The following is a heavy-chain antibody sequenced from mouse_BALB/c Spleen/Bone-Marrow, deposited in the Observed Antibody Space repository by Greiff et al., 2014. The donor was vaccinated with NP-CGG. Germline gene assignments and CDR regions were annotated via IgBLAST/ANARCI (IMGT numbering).Heavy chain of an antibody. D-gene: IGHD4-1*01. V-gene: IGHV1-80*01. J-gene: IGHJ2*01. Sequence: VKLMESGAELVRPGSSVKISCKASGYAFSSYWMNWVKQRPGRGLEWIGQIYPGDGDTNYNGKFKGKATLTADKSSSTAYMQLSSLTSEDSAVYFCARVRNWAAYWGQGTTLTVSS. CDR3: ARVRNWAAY. CDR2: IYPGDGDT. CDR1: GYAFSSYW.